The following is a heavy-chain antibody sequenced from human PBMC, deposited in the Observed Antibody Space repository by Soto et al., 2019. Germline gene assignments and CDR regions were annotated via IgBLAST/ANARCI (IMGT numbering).Heavy chain of an antibody. V-gene: IGHV4-59*01. CDR1: GGSISSYY. CDR2: IYSSGST. CDR3: ARGRGNYYDSSGYYSLDAFDI. J-gene: IGHJ3*02. Sequence: SETLSLACPVSGGSISSYYLSWIRPPARKGLEWIGYIYSSGSTNYNPSLKSRVTISVDTSKNQFSLKLSSVTAADTAVYYCARGRGNYYDSSGYYSLDAFDIWGQGTMVTVSS. D-gene: IGHD3-22*01.